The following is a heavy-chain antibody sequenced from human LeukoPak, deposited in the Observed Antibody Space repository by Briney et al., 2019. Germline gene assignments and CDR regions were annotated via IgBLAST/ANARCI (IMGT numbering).Heavy chain of an antibody. J-gene: IGHJ6*02. D-gene: IGHD3-10*01. Sequence: SETLSLTCTVSGGSISSYYWSWIRQPPGKGLEWIGYIYYSGSTNYNPSLKSRVTISVDTSKNQFSLKLSSVTAADTAVYYCAGLLWFGEALVSGMDVWGQGTTVTVSS. CDR3: AGLLWFGEALVSGMDV. V-gene: IGHV4-59*12. CDR1: GGSISSYY. CDR2: IYYSGST.